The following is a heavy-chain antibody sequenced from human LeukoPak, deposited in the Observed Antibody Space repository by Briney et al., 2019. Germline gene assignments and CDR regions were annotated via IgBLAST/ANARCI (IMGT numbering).Heavy chain of an antibody. CDR3: TKARTSGVAATGFDP. CDR2: TSGSGGST. V-gene: IGHV3-23*01. D-gene: IGHD6-13*01. J-gene: IGHJ5*02. Sequence: PGGSLRLSCAASGFTFSTYAMSWVRQAPGKGLEWVSSTSGSGGSTYYADSVKGRFTISRDNSKNTLSLQMNSLRAEDTAVYYCTKARTSGVAATGFDPWGQGTLVTVSS. CDR1: GFTFSTYA.